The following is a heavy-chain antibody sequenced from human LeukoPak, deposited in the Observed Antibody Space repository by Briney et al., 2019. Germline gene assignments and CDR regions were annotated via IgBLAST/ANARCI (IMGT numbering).Heavy chain of an antibody. CDR3: ARYLVPAAKEEVWFDP. Sequence: SVKVSCKASGGTFSSYAISWVRQAPGQGPEWMGGIIPIFGTANYAQKFQGRVTITADESTSTAYMELSSLRSEDTAVYYCARYLVPAAKEEVWFDPWGQGTLVTVSS. V-gene: IGHV1-69*13. CDR1: GGTFSSYA. D-gene: IGHD2-2*01. J-gene: IGHJ5*02. CDR2: IIPIFGTA.